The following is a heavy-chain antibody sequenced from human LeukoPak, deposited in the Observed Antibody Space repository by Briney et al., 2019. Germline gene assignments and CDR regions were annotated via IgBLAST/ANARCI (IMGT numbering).Heavy chain of an antibody. CDR2: INHSGST. CDR3: ARGIAYYYYYMDV. D-gene: IGHD6-13*01. CDR1: GGSFSGYY. Sequence: SETLSLTCAVYGGSFSGYYWSWIRQPPGKGLEWIGEINHSGSTNYNPSLKSRVTISVDTSKNQFSLKLSSVTAADAAVYYCARGIAYYYYYMDVWGKGTTVTVSS. J-gene: IGHJ6*03. V-gene: IGHV4-34*01.